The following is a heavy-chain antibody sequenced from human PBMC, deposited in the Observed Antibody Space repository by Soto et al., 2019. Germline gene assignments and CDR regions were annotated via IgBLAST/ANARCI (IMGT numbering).Heavy chain of an antibody. CDR1: LFTVSSNY. CDR2: IYSGGST. CDR3: ARDYYDSKAFDI. Sequence: GRSLRLSCSSSLFTVSSNYMSLVLQAPGKGLEWVSVIYSGGSTYYADSVKGRSTISRDNSKNTLYLQMNSLRAEDTAVYYCARDYYDSKAFDIWGQGTMVTVSS. V-gene: IGHV3-53*01. J-gene: IGHJ3*02. D-gene: IGHD3-22*01.